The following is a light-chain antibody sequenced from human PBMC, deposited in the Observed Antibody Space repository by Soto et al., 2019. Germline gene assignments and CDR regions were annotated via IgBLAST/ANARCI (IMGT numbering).Light chain of an antibody. Sequence: DIQMTQSPSSLSASVGDRVTITCRASQSISSYLNWYQQKPAKAPKLLIYAASSLQSGVPSRFSGSGSGTDITLTISSLQPKDFATYYCQQSYSTPGAFSPVTKVDIK. V-gene: IGKV1-39*01. CDR1: QSISSY. CDR3: QQSYSTPGA. CDR2: AAS. J-gene: IGKJ3*01.